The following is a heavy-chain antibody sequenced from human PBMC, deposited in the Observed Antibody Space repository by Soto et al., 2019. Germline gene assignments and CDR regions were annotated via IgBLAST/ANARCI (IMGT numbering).Heavy chain of an antibody. CDR2: IWYDGSNK. Sequence: GGSLRLSCAASGFTFSSYGMHWVRQAPGKGLEWVAVIWYDGSNKYYADSVKGRFTISRDNSKNTLYLQMNSLRAEDTAVYYCARGSPYGIVVVVAATPLDYWGLGTLVTVSS. J-gene: IGHJ4*02. V-gene: IGHV3-33*01. CDR3: ARGSPYGIVVVVAATPLDY. D-gene: IGHD2-15*01. CDR1: GFTFSSYG.